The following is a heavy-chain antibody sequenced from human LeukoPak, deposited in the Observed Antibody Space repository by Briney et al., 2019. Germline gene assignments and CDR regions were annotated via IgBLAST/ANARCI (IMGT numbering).Heavy chain of an antibody. V-gene: IGHV3-30-3*01. D-gene: IGHD5-24*01. Sequence: GRSLRLSCAASGFTFSSYAMHWVRQAPGKGLEWVAVISYDGSNKYYADSVKGRFTISRDNSKNTLYLQMNSLRAEDTAVYYCARDPVLRDGYNQHDYWGQGTLVTVSS. CDR1: GFTFSSYA. CDR3: ARDPVLRDGYNQHDY. J-gene: IGHJ4*02. CDR2: ISYDGSNK.